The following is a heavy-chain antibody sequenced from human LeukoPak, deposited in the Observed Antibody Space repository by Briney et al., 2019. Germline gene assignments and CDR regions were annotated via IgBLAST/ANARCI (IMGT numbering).Heavy chain of an antibody. J-gene: IGHJ3*01. D-gene: IGHD4-11*01. CDR1: GGSVSSGGYY. V-gene: IGHV4-31*03. CDR2: IYYTGST. Sequence: SETLSLTCTVSGGSVSSGGYYWVWIRQRPGKGLEWIGYIYYTGSTSYNPSLKSRLTIAVDTSKNQFSLKLGSVTAADTAVYYCARPLNTVHDTFDVWGQGTMVTVSS. CDR3: ARPLNTVHDTFDV.